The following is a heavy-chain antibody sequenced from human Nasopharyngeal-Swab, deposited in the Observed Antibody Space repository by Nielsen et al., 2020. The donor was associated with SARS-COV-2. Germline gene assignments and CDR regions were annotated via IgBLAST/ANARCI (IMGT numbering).Heavy chain of an antibody. V-gene: IGHV1-69*13. Sequence: SVKVSCKASGGTFSSYAISWVRQDPGQGLEWMGGIIPIFGTANYAQKFQGRVTITADESTNTAYMELSSLRSDDTAVYYCARWAGIGDYYYGMDVWGQGTTVTVSS. D-gene: IGHD6-19*01. CDR3: ARWAGIGDYYYGMDV. CDR1: GGTFSSYA. CDR2: IIPIFGTA. J-gene: IGHJ6*02.